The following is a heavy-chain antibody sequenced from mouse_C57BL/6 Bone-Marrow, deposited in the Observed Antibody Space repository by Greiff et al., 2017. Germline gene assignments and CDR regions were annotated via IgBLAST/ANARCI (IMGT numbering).Heavy chain of an antibody. J-gene: IGHJ4*01. CDR2: IDPNSGGT. V-gene: IGHV1-72*01. Sequence: QVQLQQPGAELVKPGASVKLSCKASGYTFTSYWMHWVKQRPGRGLEWIGRIDPNSGGTKYNEKFKSKATLTVDKPSSTAYMQLSSLISEDSAVYYCARTERVYNGNYGYAMDYWGKGTSVTVSS. D-gene: IGHD2-1*01. CDR1: GYTFTSYW. CDR3: ARTERVYNGNYGYAMDY.